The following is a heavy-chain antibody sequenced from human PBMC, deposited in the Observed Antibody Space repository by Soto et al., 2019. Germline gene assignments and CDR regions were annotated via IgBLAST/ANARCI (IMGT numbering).Heavy chain of an antibody. J-gene: IGHJ4*02. D-gene: IGHD3-9*01. V-gene: IGHV3-11*05. CDR3: ARRRPTGYYNY. CDR2: IGSSSSYT. Sequence: QVQLVESGGDLVKPGGSLRLSCAASGFPFSDYYMSWIRQAPVKGLEWVSSIGSSSSYTNYADSVKGRFTISRDNAKNSPYLQMNSLRAEDTAVYYCARRRPTGYYNYWGQGTLVTVSA. CDR1: GFPFSDYY.